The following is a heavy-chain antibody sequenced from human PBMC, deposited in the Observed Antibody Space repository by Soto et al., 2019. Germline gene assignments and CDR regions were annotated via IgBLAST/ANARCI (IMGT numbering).Heavy chain of an antibody. CDR2: INSDGSST. CDR3: ARPWGSSTSSFSPAKNWFDP. D-gene: IGHD2-2*01. CDR1: GFTFSSYW. J-gene: IGHJ5*02. V-gene: IGHV3-74*01. Sequence: GGSLRLSCAASGFTFSSYWMHWVRQAPGKGLVWVSRINSDGSSTSYADSVKGRFTISRDNAKNTLYLQMNSLRAEDTAVYYCARPWGSSTSSFSPAKNWFDPWGQGTLVTVSS.